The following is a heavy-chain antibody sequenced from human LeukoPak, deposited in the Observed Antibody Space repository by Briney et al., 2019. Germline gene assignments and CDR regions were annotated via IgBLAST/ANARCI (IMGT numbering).Heavy chain of an antibody. CDR2: IKQDGSEE. J-gene: IGHJ6*03. D-gene: IGHD5-12*01. V-gene: IGHV3-7*01. CDR1: GFTFSSYW. Sequence: PGGSLRLSCAASGFTFSSYWMSWVRQAPGKGLEWVANIKQDGSEEYYVDSVKGRFTISRDNAKNSLYLQMNSLRAEDTAVYYCAREGWIKGYYYYMDVWGKGTTVTVSS. CDR3: AREGWIKGYYYYMDV.